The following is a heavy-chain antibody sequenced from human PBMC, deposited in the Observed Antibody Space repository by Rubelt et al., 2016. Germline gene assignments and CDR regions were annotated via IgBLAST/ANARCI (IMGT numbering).Heavy chain of an antibody. CDR1: GGSISSSSYY. D-gene: IGHD5-18*01. V-gene: IGHV4-39*07. J-gene: IGHJ5*02. CDR2: IYYSGST. Sequence: QLQLQESGPGLVKPSETLSLTCTVSGGSISSSSYYWGWIRQPPGKGLEWIGSIYYSGSTYYNPSLKSRVTISVDTSKNQFSLKLSSVTAADTAVYYCARNQRKDTAMSWGQGTLVTVSS. CDR3: ARNQRKDTAMS.